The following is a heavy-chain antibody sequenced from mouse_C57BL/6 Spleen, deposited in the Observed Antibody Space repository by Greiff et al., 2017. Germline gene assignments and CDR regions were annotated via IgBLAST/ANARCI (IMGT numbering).Heavy chain of an antibody. CDR2: INPNNGGT. D-gene: IGHD2-1*01. Sequence: VQLKESGPELVKPGASVKMSCKASGYTFTDYNMHWVKQSHGKSLEWIGYINPNNGGTSYNQKFKGKATLTVNKSSSTAYMELRSLTSEDSAVYYCASGNYYYAMDYWGQGTSVTVSS. CDR3: ASGNYYYAMDY. V-gene: IGHV1-22*01. CDR1: GYTFTDYN. J-gene: IGHJ4*01.